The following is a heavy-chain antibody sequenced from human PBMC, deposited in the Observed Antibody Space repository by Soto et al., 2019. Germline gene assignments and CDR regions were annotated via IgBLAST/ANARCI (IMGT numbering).Heavy chain of an antibody. V-gene: IGHV4-59*01. CDR3: AREGNLGRWLQPLDF. CDR1: GGSISSYY. D-gene: IGHD5-12*01. J-gene: IGHJ4*02. Sequence: PSETLSLTCTVSGGSISSYYWSWIRQPPGKGLEWIGYIYYSGSTNYNPSLKSRVTISVDTSKKQFSLKLISVTAADTAKYFCAREGNLGRWLQPLDFWGQGTLVT. CDR2: IYYSGST.